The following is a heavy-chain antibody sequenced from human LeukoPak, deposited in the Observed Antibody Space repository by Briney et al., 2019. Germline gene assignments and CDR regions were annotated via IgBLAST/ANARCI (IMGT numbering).Heavy chain of an antibody. CDR1: GYTFTIYG. Sequence: ASVKVSCKTSGYTFTIYGISWVRQAPGQGLEWMGWISGYNGNTKFLQKLQDRVTMTTDTSTTTAYMELRNLRPDDTAVYYCARDQYDFWGSSTYWGQGTLVTVSS. V-gene: IGHV1-18*01. CDR2: ISGYNGNT. J-gene: IGHJ4*02. D-gene: IGHD3-3*01. CDR3: ARDQYDFWGSSTY.